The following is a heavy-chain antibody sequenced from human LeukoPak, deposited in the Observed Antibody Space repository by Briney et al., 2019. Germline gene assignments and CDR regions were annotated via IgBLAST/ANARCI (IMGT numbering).Heavy chain of an antibody. V-gene: IGHV3-11*04. CDR1: GFTFSDYY. CDR2: ISSSGSTI. Sequence: GGSLRLSCAASGFTFSDYYMSWIRQAPGKGLGWVSYISSSGSTIYYADSVKGRFNVSRDNAKNSLYLQMNSLRAEDTAVYYCARDPPTTYDFWSGYSRFDYWGQGTLVTVSS. J-gene: IGHJ4*02. D-gene: IGHD3-3*01. CDR3: ARDPPTTYDFWSGYSRFDY.